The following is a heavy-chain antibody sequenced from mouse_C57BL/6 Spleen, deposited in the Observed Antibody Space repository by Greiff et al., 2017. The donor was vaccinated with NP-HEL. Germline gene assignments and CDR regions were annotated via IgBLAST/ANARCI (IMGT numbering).Heavy chain of an antibody. Sequence: QVQLKQSGAELVKPGASVKISCKASGYAFSSYWMNWVKQRPGKGLEWIGQIYPGDGDTNYNGKFKGKATLTADKSSSTAYMQLSSLTSEDSAVYFCASSLFTTVVPYFDYWGQGTTLTVSS. J-gene: IGHJ2*01. CDR1: GYAFSSYW. CDR2: IYPGDGDT. CDR3: ASSLFTTVVPYFDY. D-gene: IGHD1-1*01. V-gene: IGHV1-80*01.